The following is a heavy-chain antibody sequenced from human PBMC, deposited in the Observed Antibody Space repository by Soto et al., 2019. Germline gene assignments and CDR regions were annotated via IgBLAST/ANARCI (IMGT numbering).Heavy chain of an antibody. V-gene: IGHV4-34*01. CDR3: AREVTRYCSSTSCLYFDY. J-gene: IGHJ4*02. CDR2: INHSGST. CDR1: GGSFSGYY. Sequence: PSETLSLTCAVYGGSFSGYYWSWIRQPPGKGLEWIGEINHSGSTNYNPSLKSRVTISVDTPKNQFSLKLSSVTAADTAVYYCAREVTRYCSSTSCLYFDYWGQGTLVTVSS. D-gene: IGHD2-2*01.